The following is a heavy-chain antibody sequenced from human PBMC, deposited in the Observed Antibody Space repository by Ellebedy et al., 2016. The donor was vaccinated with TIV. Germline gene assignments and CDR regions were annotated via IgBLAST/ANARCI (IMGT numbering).Heavy chain of an antibody. CDR2: INHRGST. J-gene: IGHJ5*02. V-gene: IGHV4-34*01. CDR1: GGSFSGYY. CDR3: ARAARRSHVAVSARGYFDP. D-gene: IGHD5/OR15-5a*01. Sequence: MPSETLSLTCGVNGGSFSGYYWSWIRQSPGRGLEYIGEINHRGSTDYNPSLKSRVTISIDKSKSQFSLNLTSVTAADTAVYYCARAARRSHVAVSARGYFDPWGQGTLVTVSS.